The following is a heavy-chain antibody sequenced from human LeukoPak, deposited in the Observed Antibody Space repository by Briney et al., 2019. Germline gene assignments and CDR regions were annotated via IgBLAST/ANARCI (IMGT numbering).Heavy chain of an antibody. CDR1: GFTFKNFG. Sequence: GGSLRLSCEVSGFTFKNFGMRWIRQAPGKGLEWVSEVSGSGRITYYADSVKGRFAISRGNSKNSLYLQMNNLGAEDTAIYYCAKRRPTGNYFDYWGQGTLVTVSA. V-gene: IGHV3-23*01. CDR2: VSGSGRIT. D-gene: IGHD2-8*02. CDR3: AKRRPTGNYFDY. J-gene: IGHJ4*02.